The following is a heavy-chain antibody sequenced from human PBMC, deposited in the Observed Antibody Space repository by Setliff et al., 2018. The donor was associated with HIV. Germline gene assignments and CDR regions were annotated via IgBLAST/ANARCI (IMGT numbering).Heavy chain of an antibody. CDR1: GDSISTSNSY. Sequence: SETLSLTCTVSGDSISTSNSYWGWVRQPPGKGLEWIGGLYYGGTTYYNPSLKSRVTISVDTSKNHFSLKLSSVTAADTAVYYCARHQVIPTVIGAFDIWGQGTAVTVSS. J-gene: IGHJ3*02. D-gene: IGHD3-16*02. V-gene: IGHV4-39*01. CDR3: ARHQVIPTVIGAFDI. CDR2: LYYGGTT.